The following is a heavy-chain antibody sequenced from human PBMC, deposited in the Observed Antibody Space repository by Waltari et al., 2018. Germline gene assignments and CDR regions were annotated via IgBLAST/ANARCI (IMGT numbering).Heavy chain of an antibody. J-gene: IGHJ4*02. D-gene: IGHD6-19*01. CDR2: IYISGST. CDR1: GASISSYY. Sequence: QVQLQESGPGLVKPSETLSLTCRVSGASISSYYYSWIRQPAGKGLEWIGHIYISGSTNYNPSLKSRVTISVDKSKNQFSLRLSSVTAADTAVYYCARVIMDSSGWYSDYWGQGTLVTVSS. V-gene: IGHV4-4*07. CDR3: ARVIMDSSGWYSDY.